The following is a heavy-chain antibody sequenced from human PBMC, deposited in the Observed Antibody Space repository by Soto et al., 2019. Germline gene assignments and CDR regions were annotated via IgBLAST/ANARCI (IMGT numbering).Heavy chain of an antibody. V-gene: IGHV5-51*01. D-gene: IGHD2-2*01. J-gene: IGHJ6*02. CDR3: ARASRAAMTGMDV. CDR1: GDSFTSYW. CDR2: IYPGDSDT. Sequence: GEFLKISCKGSGDSFTSYWIGWVRQMPGKGLEWMGIIYPGDSDTRYSPSFQGQVTISADKSISTAYLQWSSLKASDTAMYYCARASRAAMTGMDVWGQGTTVTVSS.